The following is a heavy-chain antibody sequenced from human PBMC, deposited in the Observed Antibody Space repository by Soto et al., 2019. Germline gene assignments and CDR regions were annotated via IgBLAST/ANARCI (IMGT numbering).Heavy chain of an antibody. CDR1: GGSISSYY. V-gene: IGHV4-59*08. CDR3: AVARPTYCSGGSCYYNAFDI. Sequence: SETLSLTCTVSGGSISSYYWSWIRQPPWKGLEWIGYIYYSGSTNYNPSLKSRVTISVDTSKNQFSLKLSSVTAADTAVYYCAVARPTYCSGGSCYYNAFDIWGQGTMVTVSS. J-gene: IGHJ3*02. D-gene: IGHD2-15*01. CDR2: IYYSGST.